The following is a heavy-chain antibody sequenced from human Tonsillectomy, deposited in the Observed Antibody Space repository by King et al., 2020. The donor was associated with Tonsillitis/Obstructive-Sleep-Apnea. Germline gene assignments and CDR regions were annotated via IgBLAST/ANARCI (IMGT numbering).Heavy chain of an antibody. D-gene: IGHD6-19*01. J-gene: IGHJ2*01. Sequence: VQLVESGGGVVRTGGSLRLSCAASGFTFDDYGMSWVRQAPGKGLEWVSGINWNGGSTGYADSVKGRFTISRDNAKNSLYLQMNSLRAEDTALYYCARVLTGYSSGWSDWYFDLWGRGTLVTVSS. CDR3: ARVLTGYSSGWSDWYFDL. V-gene: IGHV3-20*04. CDR1: GFTFDDYG. CDR2: INWNGGST.